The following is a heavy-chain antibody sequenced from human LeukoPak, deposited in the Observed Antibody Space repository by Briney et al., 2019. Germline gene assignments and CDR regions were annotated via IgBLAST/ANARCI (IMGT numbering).Heavy chain of an antibody. Sequence: GGSLGLSCAASTITFSSYAMSWVRQAPGKGLEWVSAISAGADSTYYADSVQGRFTISRDNSKNTLFLQMSGLRAEDTAVYFCARGAYGDYDSWGQGTLVTVSS. CDR3: ARGAYGDYDS. V-gene: IGHV3-23*01. D-gene: IGHD4-17*01. J-gene: IGHJ5*01. CDR2: ISAGADST. CDR1: TITFSSYA.